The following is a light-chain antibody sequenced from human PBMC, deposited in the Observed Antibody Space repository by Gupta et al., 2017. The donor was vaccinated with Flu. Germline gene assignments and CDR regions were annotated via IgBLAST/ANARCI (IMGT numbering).Light chain of an antibody. J-gene: IGKJ4*01. CDR1: QIIPSTY. CDR3: QQYGGPL. CDR2: GAS. Sequence: STGTLSLSPGERATLSCRTSQIIPSTYLVWYQQKPGQPPRLLFYGASSRATGIPDRFRASGSGTDFTLTITRLEPEDFAVYYCQQYGGPLFGGGTKVEIK. V-gene: IGKV3-20*01.